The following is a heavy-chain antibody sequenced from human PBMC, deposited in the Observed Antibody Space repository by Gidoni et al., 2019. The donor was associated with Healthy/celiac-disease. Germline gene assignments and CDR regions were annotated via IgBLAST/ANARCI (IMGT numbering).Heavy chain of an antibody. CDR3: ARRGSPMYGDYYYYGMDV. J-gene: IGHJ6*02. D-gene: IGHD2-8*01. CDR2: INSDGSST. Sequence: EVQLVESGGGLVQPGGSLRLSCAASGFTFSSYWMHWVRQAPGKGLAWVSRINSDGSSTSYADSVKGRFTISRDNAKNTLYLQMNSLRAEDTAVYYCARRGSPMYGDYYYYGMDVWGQGTTVTVSS. CDR1: GFTFSSYW. V-gene: IGHV3-74*01.